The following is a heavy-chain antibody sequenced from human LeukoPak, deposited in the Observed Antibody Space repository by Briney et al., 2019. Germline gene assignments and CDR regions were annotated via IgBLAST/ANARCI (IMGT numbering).Heavy chain of an antibody. D-gene: IGHD4-17*01. CDR3: AREYGDYLGAFDI. J-gene: IGHJ3*02. CDR2: ISYDGSNE. Sequence: PGRSLRLSSAASGFTFRGYTMHCGRQTPGKGVGWGAVISYDGSNEYYADSVQSRFTITRDNSKNTLYLQMNSLRAEDTAVYYCAREYGDYLGAFDIWGQGTMVTVSS. V-gene: IGHV3-30*04. CDR1: GFTFRGYT.